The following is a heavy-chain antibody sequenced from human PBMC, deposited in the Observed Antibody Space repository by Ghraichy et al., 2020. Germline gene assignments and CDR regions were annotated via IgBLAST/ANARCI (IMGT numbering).Heavy chain of an antibody. CDR3: ARQKTAYYYDSSGFGGFDS. D-gene: IGHD3-22*01. Sequence: SETLSLTCTVSGGSISSYYWSWIRQPPGKGLEWIGYISDSGSTNYNPSLRNRVTISLDTSKNQFSLKLSPVTAADTAVYYCARQKTAYYYDSSGFGGFDSWGRGTLVTGSS. V-gene: IGHV4-59*08. CDR2: ISDSGST. J-gene: IGHJ4*02. CDR1: GGSISSYY.